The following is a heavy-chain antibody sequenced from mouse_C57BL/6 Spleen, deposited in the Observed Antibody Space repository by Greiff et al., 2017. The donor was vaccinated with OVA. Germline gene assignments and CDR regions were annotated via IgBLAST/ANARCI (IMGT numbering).Heavy chain of an antibody. CDR3: ARLDYYGSSYDY. CDR2: IYPGSGST. D-gene: IGHD1-1*01. Sequence: QVQLKQPGAELVKPGASVKMSCKASGYTFTSYWITWVKQRPGQGLEWIGDIYPGSGSTNYNQKFQSKATLTVDTSSSTAYMQLSSLTSEDSAVYYCARLDYYGSSYDYWGQGTTLTVSS. V-gene: IGHV1-55*01. CDR1: GYTFTSYW. J-gene: IGHJ2*01.